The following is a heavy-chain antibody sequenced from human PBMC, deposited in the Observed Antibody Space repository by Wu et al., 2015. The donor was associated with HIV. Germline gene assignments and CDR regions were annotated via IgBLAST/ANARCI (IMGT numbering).Heavy chain of an antibody. CDR2: IIPIFGTA. Sequence: QVQLVQSGAEVKKPGSSVKVSCKASGGTFSSYAISWVRQAPGQGLEWMGGIIPIFGTANYAQKFQGRVTITADESTSTAYMELSSLRSEDTAVYYCARSDGGLGYCSSTSCPIGYWGQGTLVTVSS. D-gene: IGHD2-2*01. J-gene: IGHJ4*02. CDR1: GGTFSSYA. V-gene: IGHV1-69*12. CDR3: ARSDGGLGYCSSTSCPIGY.